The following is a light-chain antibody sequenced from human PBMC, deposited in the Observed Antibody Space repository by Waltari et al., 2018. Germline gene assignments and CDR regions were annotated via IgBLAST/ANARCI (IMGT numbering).Light chain of an antibody. Sequence: DTVLTQSPGTLSLSPGARATLSCRASQSVTSSHLAWYQQKPGQAPRLLIYGASSRATGIPDRFSGSGSGTDFTLTITRLEPEDFAVYYCQQYGNSPRTFGQGTEVEIK. CDR1: QSVTSSH. CDR2: GAS. J-gene: IGKJ1*01. CDR3: QQYGNSPRT. V-gene: IGKV3-20*01.